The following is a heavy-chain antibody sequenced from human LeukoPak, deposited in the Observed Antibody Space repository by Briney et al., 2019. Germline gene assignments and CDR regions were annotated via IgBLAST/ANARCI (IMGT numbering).Heavy chain of an antibody. CDR2: INHSGST. D-gene: IGHD3-16*01. V-gene: IGHV4-34*01. Sequence: TSETLSLTCAVYGGSFSGYYWSWIRQPPGKGLEWIGEINHSGSTNYNPSLKSRVTISVDTSKNQFSLKLSSVTAADTAVYYCARIGRGGEGELWQWVRGSYYYYYGMDVWGQGTTVTVSS. CDR3: ARIGRGGEGELWQWVRGSYYYYYGMDV. J-gene: IGHJ6*02. CDR1: GGSFSGYY.